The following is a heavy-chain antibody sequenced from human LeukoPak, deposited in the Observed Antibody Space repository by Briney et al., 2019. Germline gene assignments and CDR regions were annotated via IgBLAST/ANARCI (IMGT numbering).Heavy chain of an antibody. J-gene: IGHJ3*02. V-gene: IGHV3-15*01. CDR1: GFTFSNAW. CDR2: IKSKTDGGTT. D-gene: IGHD3-9*01. CDR3: TTAYQYYDILTGYPENDAFDI. Sequence: GGSLRLSCAASGFTFSNAWMSWVRQAPGKGLEWVGRIKSKTDGGTTDYAAPVKGRFTISRDDSKNTLYLQMNSLKAEDTAVYYCTTAYQYYDILTGYPENDAFDIWGQGTMVTVSS.